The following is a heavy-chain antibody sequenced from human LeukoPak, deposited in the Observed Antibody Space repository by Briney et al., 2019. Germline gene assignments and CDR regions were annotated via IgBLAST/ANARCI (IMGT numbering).Heavy chain of an antibody. Sequence: GRSLRLSCAASGFTFSSYAMSWVRQAPGKGLEWVSAISGSGGSTYYADSVKGRFTISRDNSKNTLYLQMNSLRAEDTAVYYCAKGPGGSVRAHFDYWGQGTLVTVSS. CDR2: ISGSGGST. D-gene: IGHD3-16*01. CDR1: GFTFSSYA. J-gene: IGHJ4*02. V-gene: IGHV3-23*01. CDR3: AKGPGGSVRAHFDY.